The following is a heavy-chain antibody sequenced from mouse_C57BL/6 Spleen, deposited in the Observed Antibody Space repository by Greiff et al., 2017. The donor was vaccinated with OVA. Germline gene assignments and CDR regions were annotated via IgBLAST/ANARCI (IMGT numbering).Heavy chain of an antibody. J-gene: IGHJ1*03. V-gene: IGHV7-3*01. CDR3: ARSSCSPYWYFDV. Sequence: DVQLQESGGGLVQPGGSLSLSCAASGFTFTDYYMSWVRQPPGKALEWLGFIRNKANGYTTEYSSSVKVRFTISRAHSQSILYLQMNALRAEDSAADYCARSSCSPYWYFDVWGTGTTVTVSS. D-gene: IGHD1-1*01. CDR2: IRNKANGYTT. CDR1: GFTFTDYY.